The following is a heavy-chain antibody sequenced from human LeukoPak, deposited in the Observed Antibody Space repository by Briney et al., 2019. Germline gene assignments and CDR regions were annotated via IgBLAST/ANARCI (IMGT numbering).Heavy chain of an antibody. CDR1: GGTFSSYA. J-gene: IGHJ3*02. Sequence: ASVKVSCKASGGTFSSYAISWVRQAPGQGLEWMGGVIPIFGTANYAQKFQGRVTITTDESTSTAYMELSSLRSEDTAVYYCASPSRQGVDAFDIWGQGTMVTVSS. D-gene: IGHD3-10*01. V-gene: IGHV1-69*05. CDR3: ASPSRQGVDAFDI. CDR2: VIPIFGTA.